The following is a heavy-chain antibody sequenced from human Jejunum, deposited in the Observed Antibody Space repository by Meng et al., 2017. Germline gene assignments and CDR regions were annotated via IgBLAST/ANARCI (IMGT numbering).Heavy chain of an antibody. Sequence: GELVGSGGGGVQPGKSLGLSCAASGFNFTNYGMHWVRQAPGKGLEWVAVIWHDGSKVFYADSVRGRFTISRDNSHNTVDLQMNSVRVDDTAVYFCLRGRDYWGQGTLVTVSS. CDR3: LRGRDY. V-gene: IGHV3-33*01. D-gene: IGHD3-10*01. J-gene: IGHJ4*02. CDR2: IWHDGSKV. CDR1: GFNFTNYG.